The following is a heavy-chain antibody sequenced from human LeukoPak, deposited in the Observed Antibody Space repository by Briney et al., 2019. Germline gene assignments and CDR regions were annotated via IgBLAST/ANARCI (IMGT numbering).Heavy chain of an antibody. CDR3: ARVVEVAVPAFQN. V-gene: IGHV1-2*02. CDR2: INPNSGAT. CDR1: GYTFTGYY. J-gene: IGHJ1*01. Sequence: ASVKVSCKASGYTFTGYYLHWVRQAPRQGPEWMGWINPNSGATYYLQKFQGRITMTRDTSICTAYMELNRLISDDTAVYYCARVVEVAVPAFQNWGQGTLVTVSS. D-gene: IGHD6-19*01.